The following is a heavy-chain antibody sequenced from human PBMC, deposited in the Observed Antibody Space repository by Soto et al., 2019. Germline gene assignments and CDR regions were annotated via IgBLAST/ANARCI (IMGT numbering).Heavy chain of an antibody. Sequence: PGGSLRLSCAASGFTVNTNYLTWVRQAPGKGLEWVSYISSSGSTIYYADSVKGRFTISRDNAKNSLYLQMNSLRAEDTAVYYCARDRGKTFDYWGQGTLVTVSS. J-gene: IGHJ4*02. CDR1: GFTVNTNY. CDR2: ISSSGSTI. V-gene: IGHV3-11*04. D-gene: IGHD3-10*01. CDR3: ARDRGKTFDY.